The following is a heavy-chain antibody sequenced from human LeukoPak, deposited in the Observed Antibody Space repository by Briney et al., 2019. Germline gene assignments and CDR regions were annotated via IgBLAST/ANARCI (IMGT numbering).Heavy chain of an antibody. J-gene: IGHJ4*02. Sequence: SETLSLTCAVYGGSFSGYYWSWIRQPAGKGLEWIGRIYTSGSTNYNPSLKSRVTMSVDTSKNQFSLKLSSVTAADTAVYYCARGPLCSGGSCYLYYFDYWGQGTLVTVSS. CDR3: ARGPLCSGGSCYLYYFDY. CDR1: GGSFSGYY. CDR2: IYTSGST. D-gene: IGHD2-15*01. V-gene: IGHV4-59*10.